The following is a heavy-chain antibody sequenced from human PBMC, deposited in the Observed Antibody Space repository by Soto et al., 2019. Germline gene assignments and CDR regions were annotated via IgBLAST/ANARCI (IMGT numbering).Heavy chain of an antibody. CDR3: AREWGLLPYSVMNV. CDR1: GDSVTSGSYY. J-gene: IGHJ6*02. Sequence: SETLSLTCIVSGDSVTSGSYYWTWLRQPPGKGLEWIGYISYTGRAKYNPSLQSRVTISVDTSKNDFSLNLSSVTAADTAVYFCAREWGLLPYSVMNVWGHGTAVTVYS. CDR2: ISYTGRA. D-gene: IGHD7-27*01. V-gene: IGHV4-61*03.